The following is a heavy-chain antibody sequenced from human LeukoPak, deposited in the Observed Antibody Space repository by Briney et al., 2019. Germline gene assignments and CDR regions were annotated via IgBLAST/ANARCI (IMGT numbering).Heavy chain of an antibody. Sequence: PGGSLRLSCAASGFTFSSYAMSWVRQAPGKGLEWVSAISGSGGSTYYADSVKGRFTISRDNSKNTLYLQMNSLGAEDAAVYYCAKVDWNYRGSGDYWGQGTLVTVSS. CDR1: GFTFSSYA. J-gene: IGHJ4*02. CDR2: ISGSGGST. CDR3: AKVDWNYRGSGDY. V-gene: IGHV3-23*01. D-gene: IGHD1-7*01.